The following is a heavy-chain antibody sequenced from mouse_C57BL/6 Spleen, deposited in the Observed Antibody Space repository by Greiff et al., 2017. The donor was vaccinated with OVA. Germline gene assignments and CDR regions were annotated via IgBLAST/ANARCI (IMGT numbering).Heavy chain of an antibody. J-gene: IGHJ1*03. CDR1: GYSFTDYN. V-gene: IGHV1-39*01. D-gene: IGHD2-1*01. Sequence: VQLKESGPELVKPGASVKISCKASGYSFTDYNMNWVKQSNGKSLEWIGVINPNYGTTSYNQKFKGKATLTVDQSSSTAYMQLNSLTSDDSAVYYCARKGGNYEYFDVWGTGTTVTVSS. CDR3: ARKGGNYEYFDV. CDR2: INPNYGTT.